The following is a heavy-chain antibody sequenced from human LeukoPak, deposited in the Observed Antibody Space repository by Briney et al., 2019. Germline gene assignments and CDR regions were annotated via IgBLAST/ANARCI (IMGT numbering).Heavy chain of an antibody. CDR1: GFTFSSYA. J-gene: IGHJ4*02. Sequence: GGSLRLSCAASGFTFSSYAMHWVRQAPGKGLEWVAVISYDGSNKYYADSVKGRFTISRDNSKNTLYLQMNSLRAEDTAVYYCARVTIFGVGLDYWGQGTLVTVSS. CDR3: ARVTIFGVGLDY. CDR2: ISYDGSNK. V-gene: IGHV3-30*14. D-gene: IGHD3-3*01.